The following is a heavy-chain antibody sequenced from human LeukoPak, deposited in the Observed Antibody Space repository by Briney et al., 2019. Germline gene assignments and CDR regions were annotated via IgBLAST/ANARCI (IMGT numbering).Heavy chain of an antibody. CDR2: INANNGAT. D-gene: IGHD3-22*01. CDR3: ARDQNYYDTNTYYGIDC. CDR1: GYIFTAYY. J-gene: IGHJ4*02. Sequence: ASVKVSCTASGYIFTAYYIHWVRQAPGQGLEWMGWINANNGATHCAQKFQDRVTMTRDTSISTAYMELSRLTSDDTAVYYCARDQNYYDTNTYYGIDCWGQGTLVTVSS. V-gene: IGHV1-2*02.